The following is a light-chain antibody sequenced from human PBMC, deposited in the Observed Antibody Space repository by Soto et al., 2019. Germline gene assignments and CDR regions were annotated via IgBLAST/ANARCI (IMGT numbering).Light chain of an antibody. V-gene: IGLV1-44*01. Sequence: QPVLTQPPSASGTPGQRVTVSCYGSISNIGSNPVSWYQQVPGTAPKLLMYSNNQRPSGVPDRFSGSKSGTSASLAISGLQSEDEADYHCAAWDDSLKGVVFGGGTKLTVL. CDR3: AAWDDSLKGVV. CDR1: ISNIGSNP. J-gene: IGLJ2*01. CDR2: SNN.